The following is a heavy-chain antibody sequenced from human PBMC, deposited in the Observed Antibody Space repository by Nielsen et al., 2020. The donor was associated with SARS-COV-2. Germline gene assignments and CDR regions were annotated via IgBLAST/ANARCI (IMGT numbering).Heavy chain of an antibody. J-gene: IGHJ4*02. Sequence: GESLKISFAASGFTFSSYAMHWVRQAPGKGLEWVAVISYDGRNKYYADSVKGRFTISRDNSKNTLYLQMNSLRAEDTAVSYCARGRAMDDFWSGYYPDYWGQGTLVTVSS. V-gene: IGHV3-30*04. CDR3: ARGRAMDDFWSGYYPDY. CDR1: GFTFSSYA. CDR2: ISYDGRNK. D-gene: IGHD3-3*01.